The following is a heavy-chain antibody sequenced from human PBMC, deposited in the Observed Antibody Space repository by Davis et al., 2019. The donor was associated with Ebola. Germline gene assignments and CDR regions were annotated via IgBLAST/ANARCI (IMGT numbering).Heavy chain of an antibody. J-gene: IGHJ5*02. D-gene: IGHD3-16*02. CDR2: IYYSGST. V-gene: IGHV4-59*12. Sequence: SETLSLTCTVSGGSISSYYWSWIRQPPGKGLEWIGYIYYSGSTNYNPSLKSRVTISVDTSKNQFSLKLSSVTAADTAVYYCAGGIHDYIWGSYRPWGQGTLVTVSS. CDR1: GGSISSYY. CDR3: AGGIHDYIWGSYRP.